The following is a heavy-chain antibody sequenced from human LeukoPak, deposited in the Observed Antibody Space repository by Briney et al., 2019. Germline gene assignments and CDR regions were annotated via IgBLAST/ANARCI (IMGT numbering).Heavy chain of an antibody. CDR2: IYYSGST. V-gene: IGHV4-39*01. Sequence: PSETLSLTCTVSGGSISSSSYYWGWIRQPPGKGLEWIGSIYYSGSTYYNPSLKSRVTISVDTSKNQFSLKLSSLTAADTAVYYCARHPRMGYFDYWGQGTLVTVSS. CDR3: ARHPRMGYFDY. D-gene: IGHD1-14*01. CDR1: GGSISSSSYY. J-gene: IGHJ4*02.